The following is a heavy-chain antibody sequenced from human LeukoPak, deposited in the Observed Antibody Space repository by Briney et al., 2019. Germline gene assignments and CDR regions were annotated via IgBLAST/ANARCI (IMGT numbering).Heavy chain of an antibody. D-gene: IGHD3-10*01. CDR1: GGSISSSSYY. J-gene: IGHJ6*03. CDR2: INNDGSST. Sequence: ETLSLTCTVSGGSISSSSYYWGWIRQAPGKGLVWVSRINNDGSSTSYADSVQGRFTISRDNAKNTLYLQMNSLRAEDTALYYCARVARGDYYYYYMDVWGKGTTVTVSS. V-gene: IGHV3-74*01. CDR3: ARVARGDYYYYYMDV.